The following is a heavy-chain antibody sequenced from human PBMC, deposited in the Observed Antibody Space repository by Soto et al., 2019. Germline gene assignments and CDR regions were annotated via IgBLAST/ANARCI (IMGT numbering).Heavy chain of an antibody. V-gene: IGHV3-33*01. D-gene: IGHD3-22*01. J-gene: IGHJ4*02. CDR3: ARGLVYDSSGYYFDY. CDR1: GFTFSTYV. Sequence: TGGSLRLSCAATGFTFSTYVMHWVRQFPCKGLEWVATIWYHGINKYYSDSVKGRFTISRDNSKNTLFLQMNSLGPEDTAVYYCARGLVYDSSGYYFDYWGQGTLVTVSS. CDR2: IWYHGINK.